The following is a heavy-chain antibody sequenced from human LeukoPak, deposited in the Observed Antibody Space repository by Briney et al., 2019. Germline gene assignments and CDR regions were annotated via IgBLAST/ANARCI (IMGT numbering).Heavy chain of an antibody. V-gene: IGHV4-59*01. CDR1: GGSISSYY. CDR3: ARGNNYYFYYMDV. CDR2: VFYKGST. J-gene: IGHJ6*03. Sequence: SETLSLTCSVSGGSISSYYWSWIRQSPGKGLEWIGYVFYKGSTNYNPSLKSRVSISVDAAKNQFSLRLSSVTAADTAVYYCARGNNYYFYYMDVWGKGATVTVSS.